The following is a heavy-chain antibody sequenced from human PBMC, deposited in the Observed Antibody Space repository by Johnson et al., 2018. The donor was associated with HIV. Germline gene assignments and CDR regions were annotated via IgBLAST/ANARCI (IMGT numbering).Heavy chain of an antibody. CDR3: ARVGSGELLDGFDI. J-gene: IGHJ3*02. CDR2: IGTAGDT. Sequence: VQLVESGGDLVKPGGSLRVSCAASGFTVSSYDMHWVRQSTGKGLEWVSAIGTAGDTYYPGSVKGRFTISRENANNSLYLQMNSLRAGDTAMYYCARVGSGELLDGFDIWGQGTMVTVSS. CDR1: GFTVSSYD. V-gene: IGHV3-13*01. D-gene: IGHD3-10*01.